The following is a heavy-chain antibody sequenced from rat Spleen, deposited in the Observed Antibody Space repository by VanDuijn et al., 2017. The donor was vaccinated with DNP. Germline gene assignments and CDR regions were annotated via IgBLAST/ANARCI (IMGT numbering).Heavy chain of an antibody. J-gene: IGHJ4*01. CDR1: GFTFSNYY. D-gene: IGHD4-3*01. CDR2: ISYSGAST. CDR3: ARHPSGYGAMDA. Sequence: EVQLVESGADLVQPGGSLKLSCAASGFTFSNYYMAWVRQAPRKGLEWVASISYSGASTYYGDSVKGRFTGSRDNAKSSLYLQMDSLRSEDTATYYCARHPSGYGAMDAWGQGTSVTVSS. V-gene: IGHV5-25*01.